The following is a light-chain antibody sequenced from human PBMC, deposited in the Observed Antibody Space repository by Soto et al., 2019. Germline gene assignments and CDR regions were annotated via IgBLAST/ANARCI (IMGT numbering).Light chain of an antibody. CDR1: QGISSY. CDR3: QQSYSPLWT. J-gene: IGKJ1*01. CDR2: AAS. Sequence: IQLTQSPSSLSASVGDRVTITCRASQGISSYLAWYQQKPGKAPKVLIYAASSLQRGVPSRFSGSGSGTDFTLIISSLQPEDFATYYCQQSYSPLWTFGQGTKVEI. V-gene: IGKV1-39*01.